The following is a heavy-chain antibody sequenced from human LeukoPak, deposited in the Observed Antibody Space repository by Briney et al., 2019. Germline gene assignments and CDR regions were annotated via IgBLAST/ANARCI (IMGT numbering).Heavy chain of an antibody. D-gene: IGHD2-2*01. V-gene: IGHV4-31*03. J-gene: IGHJ5*02. CDR2: IYYSGST. CDR1: GGSISSGGYY. Sequence: PSQTLSLTCTVSGGSISSGGYYWSWIRQHPGKGLEWIGYIYYSGSTYYNPSLKSRLTISVDTSKNRFSLKLSSVTAADTALYYCARDGEYCSSTSCYFDPWGQGILVTVSS. CDR3: ARDGEYCSSTSCYFDP.